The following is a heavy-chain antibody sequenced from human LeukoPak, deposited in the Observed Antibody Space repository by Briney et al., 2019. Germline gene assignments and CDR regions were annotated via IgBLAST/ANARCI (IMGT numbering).Heavy chain of an antibody. CDR3: SVLLWFADY. V-gene: IGHV3-30*03. Sequence: AGGSLRLSCSASGFTFSSYVMHWVRQAPGKGLEWVAVISYDGSNKYYADSVKGRFTISRDNSKNTLYLQMNSLRAEDTAVYYCSVLLWFADYWGQGTLVTVSS. J-gene: IGHJ4*02. CDR1: GFTFSSYV. CDR2: ISYDGSNK. D-gene: IGHD3-10*01.